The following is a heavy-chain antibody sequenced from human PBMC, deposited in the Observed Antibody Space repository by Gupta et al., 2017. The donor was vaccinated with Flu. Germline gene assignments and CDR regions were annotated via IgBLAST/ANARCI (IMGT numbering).Heavy chain of an antibody. Sequence: EVQLLESGGGLVQPGGSLRLSCEASGFAFSGYAVSWVRQGPGKRLEWVSAISGSGSSTYYADSVKGRFTISRDNSENTLYLQMNSLRVEDTALYYCAKGHSTSQGNFDYWGQGTLVTVSS. D-gene: IGHD2-2*01. J-gene: IGHJ4*02. CDR3: AKGHSTSQGNFDY. V-gene: IGHV3-23*01. CDR2: ISGSGSST. CDR1: GFAFSGYA.